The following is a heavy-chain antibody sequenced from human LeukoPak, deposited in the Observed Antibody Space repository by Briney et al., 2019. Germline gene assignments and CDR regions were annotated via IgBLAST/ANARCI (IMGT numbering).Heavy chain of an antibody. CDR1: VYTFTGYY. D-gene: IGHD3-22*01. CDR3: ARGGYYYDSSGYTDY. J-gene: IGHJ4*02. CDR2: SNPNSGGT. Sequence: ASVKVSCKASVYTFTGYYMHWVRQAPGQGLEWMGWSNPNSGGTNYAQKFQGRVTMPRDKSISTAYMELSRMRSDDTAVYYCARGGYYYDSSGYTDYWGQGTLVTVSS. V-gene: IGHV1-2*02.